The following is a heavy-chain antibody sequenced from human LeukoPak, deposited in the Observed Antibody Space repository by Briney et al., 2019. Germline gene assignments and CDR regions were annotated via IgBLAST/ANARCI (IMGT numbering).Heavy chain of an antibody. Sequence: GGSLRLSCAASGFTVSSNYMSWVRQAPGKGLEWVSVIYSGGSTYYADSVKGRFTISRDNSKNTLYLQMNSLRAEDTAVYYCARRSAARDAFDIWGQGTMVTVSS. CDR3: ARRSAARDAFDI. D-gene: IGHD6-6*01. J-gene: IGHJ3*02. V-gene: IGHV3-53*01. CDR2: IYSGGST. CDR1: GFTVSSNY.